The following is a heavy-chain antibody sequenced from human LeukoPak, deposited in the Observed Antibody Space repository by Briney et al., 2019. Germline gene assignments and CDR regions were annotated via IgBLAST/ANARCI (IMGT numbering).Heavy chain of an antibody. J-gene: IGHJ4*02. CDR3: ARDDGVAVAGTWGY. CDR2: ISAYNANT. V-gene: IGHV1-18*01. Sequence: ASVKVSCKTSVYTFSSYGVSWVRQAPGQGLEWMGWISAYNANTNYAQKFQGRVTMTTDTSTSTAYMELRSLRSDDTAVYYCARDDGVAVAGTWGYWGQGTLVTVSS. CDR1: VYTFSSYG. D-gene: IGHD6-19*01.